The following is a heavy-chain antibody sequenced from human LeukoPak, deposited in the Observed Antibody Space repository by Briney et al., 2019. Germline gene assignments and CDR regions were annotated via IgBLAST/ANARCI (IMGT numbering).Heavy chain of an antibody. J-gene: IGHJ4*02. CDR2: ISGSGANT. D-gene: IGHD3-16*02. CDR3: AKERAGYTNPYYFDY. CDR1: GFTFSTYA. Sequence: GGSLRLSCAASGFTFSTYAMSWVSQAPGKGLEWVSTISGSGANTYYADPVRGRFTISRDNSKSTLSLHMNSLRAEDTAVSYCAKERAGYTNPYYFDYWGQGTLVTVCS. V-gene: IGHV3-23*01.